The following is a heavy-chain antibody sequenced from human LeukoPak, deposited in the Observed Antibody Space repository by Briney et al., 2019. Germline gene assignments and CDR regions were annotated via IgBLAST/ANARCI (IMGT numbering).Heavy chain of an antibody. CDR1: GYTFTSYG. J-gene: IGHJ4*02. V-gene: IGHV1-18*01. D-gene: IGHD2-2*02. CDR3: ARVGEYCSSTSCYKAGGFDY. CDR2: ISAYNGDT. Sequence: AASVKVSCKASGYTFTSYGISWVRQAPGQGLEWMGWISAYNGDTNYAQKLQGRVTMTTDTSTSTAYMELRSLTSDDTAVYYCARVGEYCSSTSCYKAGGFDYWGQGTLVTVSS.